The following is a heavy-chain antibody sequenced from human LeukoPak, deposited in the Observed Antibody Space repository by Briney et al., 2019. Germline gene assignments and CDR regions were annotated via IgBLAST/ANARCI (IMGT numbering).Heavy chain of an antibody. CDR2: MNVKTGAT. D-gene: IGHD1-26*01. V-gene: IGHV1-2*02. J-gene: IGHJ4*02. Sequence: EASVKVSCKASGYTFTGYYVHWVRQAPGHGLEWLGWMNVKTGATSSAQRFPGRFTMTRDTSIGTASMEFSSLTSDDTAVYYCARQSGTYWGLDYWGQGTLVTVSS. CDR1: GYTFTGYY. CDR3: ARQSGTYWGLDY.